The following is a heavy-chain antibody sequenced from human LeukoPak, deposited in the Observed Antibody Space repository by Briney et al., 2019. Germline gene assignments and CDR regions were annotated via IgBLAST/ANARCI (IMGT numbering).Heavy chain of an antibody. J-gene: IGHJ4*02. V-gene: IGHV3-23*01. D-gene: IGHD3-9*01. CDR1: GFTFSSYA. CDR3: AKTYYDILTGYFGGVGLDY. Sequence: GGSLRLSCAASGFTFSSYAMSWVRQAPGKGLEWVSAISGSGGNTYYADSVKGRFTISRDNSKNTLYLQMNSLRAEDTAVYYCAKTYYDILTGYFGGVGLDYWGQGTLVTVSS. CDR2: ISGSGGNT.